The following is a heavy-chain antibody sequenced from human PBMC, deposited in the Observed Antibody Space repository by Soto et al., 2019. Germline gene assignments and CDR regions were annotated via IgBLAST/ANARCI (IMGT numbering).Heavy chain of an antibody. D-gene: IGHD5-18*01. Sequence: GESLKISCKGSGYIFSNNWIAWVRQRPGKGLEWMGIIYPGDSDRRYSPSFQGQVTMSADKSISTAYLQWNSLKASDTAMYYCARRSRNTVMDFGDYWGQETLVTVSS. CDR3: ARRSRNTVMDFGDY. J-gene: IGHJ4*02. CDR2: IYPGDSDR. V-gene: IGHV5-51*01. CDR1: GYIFSNNW.